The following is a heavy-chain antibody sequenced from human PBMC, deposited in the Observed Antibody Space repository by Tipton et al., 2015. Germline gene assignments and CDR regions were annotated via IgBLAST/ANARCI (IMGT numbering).Heavy chain of an antibody. CDR3: ARSPPGDYEYIEY. Sequence: SLRLSCAASGFTVSSNYMSWVRQAPGKGLEWVSVIYSGGSTYYADSVKGRFTISRDNSKNTLYLQMNSLRAEDTAVYYCARSPPGDYEYIEYWGQGTLVTVSS. CDR1: GFTVSSNY. D-gene: IGHD3-16*01. CDR2: IYSGGST. J-gene: IGHJ1*01. V-gene: IGHV3-53*01.